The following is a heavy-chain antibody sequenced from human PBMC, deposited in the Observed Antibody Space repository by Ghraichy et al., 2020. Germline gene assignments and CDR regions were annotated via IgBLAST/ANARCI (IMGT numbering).Heavy chain of an antibody. CDR1: GFIFSTYS. CDR2: IRSSRSYI. D-gene: IGHD1-26*01. CDR3: ARDRVGATTSYYYYMDV. J-gene: IGHJ6*03. V-gene: IGHV3-21*01. Sequence: LSLTCAASGFIFSTYSMNWVRKAPGKGLEWVSSIRSSRSYIYYADSVEGRFTISRDNAKNSLFLQMNSLRAEDTAVYYCARDRVGATTSYYYYMDVWGKGTTVTVSS.